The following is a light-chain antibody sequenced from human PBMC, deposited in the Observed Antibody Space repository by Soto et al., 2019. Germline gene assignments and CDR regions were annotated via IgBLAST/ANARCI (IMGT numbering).Light chain of an antibody. CDR1: QSVSSNY. CDR3: QQYNNWPIT. Sequence: EIVLTQSPGTLSLSPGERATLSCRASQSVSSNYLAWYQQKPGQAPKLLIYGASIGATGIPDRFSGSGSGTEFTLTISRLEPEDFAVYYCQQYNNWPITFGQGTRLEIK. V-gene: IGKV3-20*01. J-gene: IGKJ5*01. CDR2: GAS.